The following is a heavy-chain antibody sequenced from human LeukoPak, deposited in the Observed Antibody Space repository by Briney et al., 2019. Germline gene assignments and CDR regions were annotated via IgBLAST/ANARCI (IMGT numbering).Heavy chain of an antibody. D-gene: IGHD1-7*01. V-gene: IGHV1-69*08. CDR3: ARETRDSNWNSVAYLDH. Sequence: SVKVSCKASGGTFSGNSITWVRQAPGQGLEWMGRFIPKLNTTNYAQDFQGRVTLTADKSTSTAYMELMSLGSEDTAVYYCARETRDSNWNSVAYLDHWGQGTLVTVSS. J-gene: IGHJ4*02. CDR1: GGTFSGNS. CDR2: FIPKLNTT.